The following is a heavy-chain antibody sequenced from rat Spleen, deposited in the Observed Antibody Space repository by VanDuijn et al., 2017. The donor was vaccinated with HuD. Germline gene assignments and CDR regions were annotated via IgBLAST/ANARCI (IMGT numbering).Heavy chain of an antibody. V-gene: IGHV2-47*01. J-gene: IGHJ2*01. CDR2: IWTSGQT. CDR3: ARGGAGYFFDY. Sequence: QVQLKESGPGLVQPSQTLSLTCTVSGLALTSNSVSWIRQPPGKGLEWMGLIWTSGQTVYNSTIKSRLSISRDTSKNQVFLKMNSLQTEDTAMYFCARGGAGYFFDYWGQGVMVTVSS. CDR1: GLALTSNS. D-gene: IGHD1-6*01.